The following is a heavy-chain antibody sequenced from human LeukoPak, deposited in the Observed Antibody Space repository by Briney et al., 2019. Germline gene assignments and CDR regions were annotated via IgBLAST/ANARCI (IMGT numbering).Heavy chain of an antibody. J-gene: IGHJ6*03. CDR1: GGSIISNTYY. V-gene: IGHV4-39*01. CDR2: IYYSGTT. CDR3: ARQVSDYFYHYMDV. D-gene: IGHD2/OR15-2a*01. Sequence: SETLPLTCTVSGGSIISNTYYWGWVRQSPGKGLEWIGNIYYSGTTYYNPSLKSRVTISEDTSRNRFSLMLSSVTAADTAIYYCARQVSDYFYHYMDVWGEGTTVIVSS.